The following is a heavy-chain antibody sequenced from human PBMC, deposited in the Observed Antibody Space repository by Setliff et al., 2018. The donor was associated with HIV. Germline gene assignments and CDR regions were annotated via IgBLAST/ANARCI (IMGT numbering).Heavy chain of an antibody. V-gene: IGHV4-4*02. D-gene: IGHD2-15*01. CDR1: GVSITSNNW. CDR2: IYHSGST. CDR3: AKVGWRAFDI. J-gene: IGHJ3*02. Sequence: PSETLSLTCAVSGVSITSNNWWSWVRQPPGKGLEWIGEIYHSGSTKYNPSLKSRVTISVDKSKNQFSLKLSSVTAADTAVYYCAKVGWRAFDIWGQGTMVTVSS.